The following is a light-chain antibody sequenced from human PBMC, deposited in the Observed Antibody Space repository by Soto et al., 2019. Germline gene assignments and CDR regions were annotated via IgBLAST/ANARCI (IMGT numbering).Light chain of an antibody. CDR1: QSVSTY. CDR2: AAS. J-gene: IGKJ1*01. V-gene: IGKV3-11*01. Sequence: IVLTQSPATLSLSPWERATLSCRASQSVSTYLAWYQQQPGQAPRLFIYAASNRATGIPARFSGSGSGTEFTLTISSLQSEDFAVYYCQQYKNWPRTFGQGTKVDIK. CDR3: QQYKNWPRT.